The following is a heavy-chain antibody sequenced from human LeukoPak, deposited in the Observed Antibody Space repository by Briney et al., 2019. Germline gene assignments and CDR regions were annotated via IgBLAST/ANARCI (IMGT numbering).Heavy chain of an antibody. CDR3: AKEGAAPGPDFVS. V-gene: IGHV4-4*07. J-gene: IGHJ4*02. Sequence: SETLSPTCTVSGASIRNYYWSWIRQPAGKGLEWIGRIEPSGSTKYNPSLTSRGTMSVDTSKNQFSLNLNSVTAADTAVYYCAKEGAAPGPDFVSWGQGTLVIVSS. D-gene: IGHD6-13*01. CDR2: IEPSGST. CDR1: GASIRNYY.